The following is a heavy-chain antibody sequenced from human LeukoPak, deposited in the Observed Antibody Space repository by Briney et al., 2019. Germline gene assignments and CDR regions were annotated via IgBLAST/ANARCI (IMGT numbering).Heavy chain of an antibody. CDR2: IWYDGSNK. Sequence: PGGSLRLSCAASGFTFNNCNMHWLRQAPGKGLEWVAVIWYDGSNKYYADSVKGRFTISRDNSKNTLYLQMNSLRAEDTAVYYCAKDKNDYGDLNYFDYWGQGTLVTVSS. J-gene: IGHJ4*02. CDR1: GFTFNNCN. V-gene: IGHV3-30*02. D-gene: IGHD4-17*01. CDR3: AKDKNDYGDLNYFDY.